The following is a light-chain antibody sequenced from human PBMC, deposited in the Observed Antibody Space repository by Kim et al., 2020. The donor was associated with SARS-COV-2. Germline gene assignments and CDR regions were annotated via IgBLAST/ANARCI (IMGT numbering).Light chain of an antibody. CDR2: LGT. Sequence: DIVMTQSPLSLPVTPGEPASISCRSSQSLLHSNGYNYLDWYLQKPGQSPQLLIYLGTNRASGVPDRVSGSGSGTDFTLKISRVEAEDVGVYYCMQALQTPRYSFGQGTKLEI. V-gene: IGKV2-28*01. J-gene: IGKJ2*03. CDR1: QSLLHSNGYNY. CDR3: MQALQTPRYS.